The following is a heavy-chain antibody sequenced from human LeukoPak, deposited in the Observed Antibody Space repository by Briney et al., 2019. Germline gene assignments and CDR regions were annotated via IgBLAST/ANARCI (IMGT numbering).Heavy chain of an antibody. Sequence: PGRSLRLSCAASGFTFNNYGMHWVRQAPGKGLEWVAVIWYDGSNKYYANSVKGRFTISRDNSKNTLYLQMNSLRAEDTAVYYCARDRIAAADTIDYYYGMDVWGQGTTVTVSS. CDR2: IWYDGSNK. D-gene: IGHD6-13*01. CDR3: ARDRIAAADTIDYYYGMDV. J-gene: IGHJ6*02. V-gene: IGHV3-33*01. CDR1: GFTFNNYG.